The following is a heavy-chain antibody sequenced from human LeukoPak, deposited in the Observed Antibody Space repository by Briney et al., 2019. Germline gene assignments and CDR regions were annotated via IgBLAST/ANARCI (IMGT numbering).Heavy chain of an antibody. J-gene: IGHJ4*02. V-gene: IGHV3-15*01. CDR2: IKSKTDGGTT. CDR3: TTYYYDSTSDFGY. Sequence: GGSLRLSCAASTTFTFSAYTIPWVRPAPGKGLEWVGHIKSKTDGGTTDYAAPVKGRFTISRDDSKNTQYLQMNSLITEDTAVYYCTTYYYDSTSDFGYWGQGTLVTVSS. CDR1: TFTFSAYT. D-gene: IGHD3-22*01.